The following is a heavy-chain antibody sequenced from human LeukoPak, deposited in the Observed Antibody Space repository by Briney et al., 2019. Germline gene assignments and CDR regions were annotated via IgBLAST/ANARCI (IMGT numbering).Heavy chain of an antibody. J-gene: IGHJ4*02. V-gene: IGHV4-39*01. CDR2: ISYSGST. D-gene: IGHD4-17*01. Sequence: SETLSLTCTVSGGSLSSSSYYWGWIRQPPGKGLEWIGTISYSGSTYYSPSLKSRVTISVDTSKKQFSLKLSSVTAADTAVYYCARHGPTVTTPFDYWGQGTLVTVSS. CDR3: ARHGPTVTTPFDY. CDR1: GGSLSSSSYY.